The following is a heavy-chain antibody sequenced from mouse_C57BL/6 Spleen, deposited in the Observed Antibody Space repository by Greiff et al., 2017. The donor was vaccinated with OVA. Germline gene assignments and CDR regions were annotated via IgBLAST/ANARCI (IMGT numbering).Heavy chain of an antibody. D-gene: IGHD2-1*01. CDR2: IDPANGNT. J-gene: IGHJ3*01. CDR1: GFNIKNPY. CDR3: ARGGNYGSWFAY. Sequence: SVAELVRPGASVKLSCTASGFNIKNPYLHWVKQRPEQGLEWIGRIDPANGNTKYDPKFQGKATITADTSSNTAYLQLSSLTSEDTAIYYCARGGNYGSWFAYWGQGTLVTVSA. V-gene: IGHV14-3*01.